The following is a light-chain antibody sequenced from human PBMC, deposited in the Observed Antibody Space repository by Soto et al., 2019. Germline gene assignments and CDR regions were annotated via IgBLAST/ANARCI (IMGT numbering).Light chain of an antibody. V-gene: IGLV2-14*01. CDR2: EVS. CDR3: NSYTSSNTYV. J-gene: IGLJ1*01. CDR1: ISDVGAHNF. Sequence: QSALTQPASVSGSPGQAITISCSGSISDVGAHNFVSWYQHHPGKAPKLMIYEVSNRPSGVSNRFSGSKSGNTASLTISGLQAEDEADYYCNSYTSSNTYVFGSGTKV.